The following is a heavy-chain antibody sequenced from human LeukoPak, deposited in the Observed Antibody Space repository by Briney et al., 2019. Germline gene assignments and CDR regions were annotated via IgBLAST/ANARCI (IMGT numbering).Heavy chain of an antibody. J-gene: IGHJ6*03. CDR1: GFTFSSYS. Sequence: AGGSLRLSCAASGFTFSSYSMNWVRQAPGKGLEWVSSISSSSSYIYYADSVKGRFTISRDNAKNSLYLQMNSLRAEDTAVYYCARETKIIAAAGIGMSGYYYMDVWGKGTTVTVSS. CDR3: ARETKIIAAAGIGMSGYYYMDV. D-gene: IGHD6-13*01. CDR2: ISSSSSYI. V-gene: IGHV3-21*01.